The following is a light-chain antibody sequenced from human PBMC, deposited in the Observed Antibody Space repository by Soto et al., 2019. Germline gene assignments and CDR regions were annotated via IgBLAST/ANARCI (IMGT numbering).Light chain of an antibody. J-gene: IGKJ1*01. CDR2: GAS. Sequence: ETVLTQSPGTLSLSPGERATLSCRASQTIRSNYLTWYRQTPGQAPRLLIYGASNRAAGSADRFSGSGSGTDFTLIISRLEPEDFALYYYQQYGSSPWTFGQGTKVEIK. V-gene: IGKV3-20*01. CDR3: QQYGSSPWT. CDR1: QTIRSNY.